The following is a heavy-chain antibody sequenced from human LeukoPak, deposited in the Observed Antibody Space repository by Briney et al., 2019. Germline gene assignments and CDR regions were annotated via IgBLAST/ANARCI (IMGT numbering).Heavy chain of an antibody. D-gene: IGHD4-23*01. V-gene: IGHV1-69*01. CDR1: GGTFSSYA. Sequence: SVKVSCKASGGTFSSYAISWVRQAPGQGLEWMGGIIPIFGTANYAQKFQGRVTITADESTSTAYMELSSLRSEDTAVDYCARDRTVVTNYFDYWGQGTLVTVSS. CDR2: IIPIFGTA. J-gene: IGHJ4*02. CDR3: ARDRTVVTNYFDY.